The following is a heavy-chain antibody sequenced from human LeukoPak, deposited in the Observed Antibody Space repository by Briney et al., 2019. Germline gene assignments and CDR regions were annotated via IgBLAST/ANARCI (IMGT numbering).Heavy chain of an antibody. CDR2: IYYSGST. J-gene: IGHJ4*02. Sequence: SETLSLTCTVSGGSISSYYWSWIRQPPGRGLEWIGYIYYSGSTNYNPSLKSRVTISVDTSKNQFSLKLSSVTAADTAVYYCARYVVVTAYFDYWGQGTLVTVSS. D-gene: IGHD2-21*02. CDR1: GGSISSYY. CDR3: ARYVVVTAYFDY. V-gene: IGHV4-59*01.